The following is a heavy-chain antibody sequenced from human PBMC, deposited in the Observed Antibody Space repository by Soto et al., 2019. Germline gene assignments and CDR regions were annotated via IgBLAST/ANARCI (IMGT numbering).Heavy chain of an antibody. CDR1: GFTFISYA. CDR2: ISGGGDAT. V-gene: IGHV3-23*01. J-gene: IGHJ2*01. Sequence: EVQLLESGGGLVQPGGSLRLSCAASGFTFISYAMNWVRQAPGKGLQWVSAISGGGDATFYADSVKGRFTISRDNSRNTVTLQMNSLGADDTAVYYCARKVPGSTTRPDYWYFDLWGRGTLVTGSS. D-gene: IGHD3-10*01. CDR3: ARKVPGSTTRPDYWYFDL.